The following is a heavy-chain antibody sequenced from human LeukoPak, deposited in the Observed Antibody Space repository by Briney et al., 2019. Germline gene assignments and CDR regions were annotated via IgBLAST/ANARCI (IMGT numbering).Heavy chain of an antibody. V-gene: IGHV1-18*01. CDR1: GYTFTSYG. D-gene: IGHD3-10*01. J-gene: IGHJ6*02. CDR3: ARGGSITMVRGVIRDGLHYYYYGMDV. Sequence: GASVKVSCKASGYTFTSYGISWVRQAPGQGLEWMGWISAYNGNTNYAQKLQGRVTMTTDTSTSTAYMELRSLRSDDTAVYYCARGGSITMVRGVIRDGLHYYYYGMDVWGQGTTVTVSS. CDR2: ISAYNGNT.